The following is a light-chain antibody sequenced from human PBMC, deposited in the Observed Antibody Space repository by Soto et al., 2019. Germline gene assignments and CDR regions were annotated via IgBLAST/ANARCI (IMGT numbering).Light chain of an antibody. J-gene: IGKJ4*02. CDR2: VAS. CDR3: RRFILRLCT. Sequence: VLTPSEAPLSLSPGGTATISSTASQSVISTYLAWYQQKPGQAPRLLPYVASSRATGIPPRFSGTGSGPVLPLTIAGFQPEVCPVYSCRRFILRLCTFGGGTKVDI. CDR1: QSVISTY. V-gene: IGKV3-20*02.